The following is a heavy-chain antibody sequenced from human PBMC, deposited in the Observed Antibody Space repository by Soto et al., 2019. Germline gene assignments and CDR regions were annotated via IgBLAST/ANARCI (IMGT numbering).Heavy chain of an antibody. CDR1: GFTFSSYA. D-gene: IGHD3-9*01. Sequence: GGSLRLSCAASGFTFSSYAMSWVRQAPGKGLEWVSAISGSGGSTYYADSVKGRFTISRDNSKNTLYLQMNSLRAEDTAVYYCAKPLSRYFDWLPAYYYYGMDVWGQRTTVTVSS. J-gene: IGHJ6*02. CDR3: AKPLSRYFDWLPAYYYYGMDV. V-gene: IGHV3-23*01. CDR2: ISGSGGST.